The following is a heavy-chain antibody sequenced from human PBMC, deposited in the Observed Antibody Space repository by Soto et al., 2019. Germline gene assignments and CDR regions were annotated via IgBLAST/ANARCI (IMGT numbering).Heavy chain of an antibody. J-gene: IGHJ4*02. CDR3: ARDLRSPGIAAAGRVPLRPYYFDY. D-gene: IGHD6-13*01. V-gene: IGHV4-59*01. Sequence: SETLSLTCTVSGGSISSYYWSWIRQPPGKGLEWIGYIYYSGSTNYNPSLKSRVTISVDTSKNQFSLKLSSVTAADTAVYYCARDLRSPGIAAAGRVPLRPYYFDYWGQGTLVTVSS. CDR1: GGSISSYY. CDR2: IYYSGST.